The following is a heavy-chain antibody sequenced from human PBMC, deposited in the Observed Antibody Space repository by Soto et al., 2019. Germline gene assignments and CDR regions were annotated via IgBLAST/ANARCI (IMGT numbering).Heavy chain of an antibody. D-gene: IGHD6-19*01. CDR2: IDSDGSST. CDR1: GFTFSTYW. CDR3: ARRIALPASYYYYAMDV. V-gene: IGHV3-74*01. Sequence: EVELVESGGGLVQPGGSLRLSCTASGFTFSTYWMHWVRQAPGKGLVWVSRIDSDGSSTLYADSVKGRFTISRDNAKNTVYLQMNSLRDEDTAVYYCARRIALPASYYYYAMDVWGQGTPVTVSS. J-gene: IGHJ6*02.